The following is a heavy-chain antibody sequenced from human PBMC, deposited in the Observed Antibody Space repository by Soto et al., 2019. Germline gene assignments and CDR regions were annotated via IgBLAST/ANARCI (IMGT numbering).Heavy chain of an antibody. CDR2: IIPIFGTA. CDR1: GGTFTSQA. CDR3: ARGWGYDSNDYYYAY. V-gene: IGHV1-69*01. D-gene: IGHD3-22*01. J-gene: IGHJ4*02. Sequence: QVQLVQSGAEVRKPGSSWKVSGKPSGGTFTSQAISGGEQPPEQGLGWMGGIIPIFGTANHAQKFQGRVTIIADESTSTVYMELSSLRSEDTAMYYCARGWGYDSNDYYYAYWGQGTLVIVSS.